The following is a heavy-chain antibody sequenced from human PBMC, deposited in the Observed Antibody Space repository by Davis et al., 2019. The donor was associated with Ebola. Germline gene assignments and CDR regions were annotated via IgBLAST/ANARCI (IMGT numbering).Heavy chain of an antibody. CDR3: ANHPSDFWSGYSPYYYYYMDV. CDR1: GFTFSSYA. CDR2: ISGSGGST. V-gene: IGHV3-23*01. D-gene: IGHD3-3*01. J-gene: IGHJ6*03. Sequence: PGGSLRLSCAASGFTFSSYAMSWVRQAPGKGLEWVSAISGSGGSTYYADSVKGRFTISRDNSKNTLYLQMNSLRAEDTAVYYCANHPSDFWSGYSPYYYYYMDVWGKGTTVTVSS.